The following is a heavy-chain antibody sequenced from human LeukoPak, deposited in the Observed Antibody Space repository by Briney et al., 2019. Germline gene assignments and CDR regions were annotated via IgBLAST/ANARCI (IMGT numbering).Heavy chain of an antibody. CDR2: GST. CDR3: ARHVPGHYDSSAFFDY. D-gene: IGHD3-22*01. V-gene: IGHV4-39*01. J-gene: IGHJ4*02. Sequence: SETLSLTCTVSGGSISNYYWNWIRQPPGKGLEWIGGSTYYNPSLRSRVTISVDTSKNQISLRLSSVTAADTAVYYCARHVPGHYDSSAFFDYWGQGTLVTVSS. CDR1: GGSISNYY.